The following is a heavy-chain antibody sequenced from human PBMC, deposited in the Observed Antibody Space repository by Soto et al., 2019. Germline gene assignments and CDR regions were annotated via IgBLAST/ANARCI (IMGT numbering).Heavy chain of an antibody. CDR2: ISSSSSYI. CDR3: ARGLPGVRGVIKNWFDP. CDR1: GFTFSSYS. J-gene: IGHJ5*02. V-gene: IGHV3-21*01. Sequence: EVQLLESGGGLVQPGGSLRLSCAASGFTFSSYSMNWVRQAPGKGLEWVSSISSSSSYIYYADSVKGRFTISRDNAKNSLYLQMNSLRAEDTAVYYCARGLPGVRGVIKNWFDPWGQGTLVTVSS. D-gene: IGHD3-10*01.